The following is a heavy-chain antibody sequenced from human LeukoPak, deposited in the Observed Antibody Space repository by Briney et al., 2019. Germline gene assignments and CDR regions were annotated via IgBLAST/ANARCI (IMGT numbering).Heavy chain of an antibody. CDR3: ARSTTELLPLYYYYYVDV. CDR1: GGTFSSYA. CDR2: IIPIFGTA. J-gene: IGHJ6*03. Sequence: SVKVSCKASGGTFSSYAISWVRQAPGQGLEWMGGIIPIFGTANYAQKFQGRVTITADESTSTAYMELSSLRSEDTAVYYCARSTTELLPLYYYYYVDVWGKGTTVTVSS. D-gene: IGHD1-26*01. V-gene: IGHV1-69*13.